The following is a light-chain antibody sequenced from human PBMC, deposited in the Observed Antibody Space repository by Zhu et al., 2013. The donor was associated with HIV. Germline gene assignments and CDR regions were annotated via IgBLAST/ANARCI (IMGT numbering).Light chain of an antibody. V-gene: IGKV1-39*01. CDR2: DAS. Sequence: DIQLAQSPSSLSASVGDTITITCRSGQTIGRSLNWFQHKPGTAPKLLIYDASTLHTGVPSRFSGAGSGTDFTLTITNLQPDDTATYFCQHAYTSFGGGTRVEI. CDR1: QTIGRS. CDR3: QHAYTS. J-gene: IGKJ4*01.